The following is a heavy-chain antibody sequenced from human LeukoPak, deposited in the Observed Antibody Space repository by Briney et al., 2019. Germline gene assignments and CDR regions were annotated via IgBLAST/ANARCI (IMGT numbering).Heavy chain of an antibody. V-gene: IGHV3-7*03. CDR1: GFTLSSRW. J-gene: IGHJ4*02. D-gene: IGHD4-23*01. Sequence: PGGSLRLSCVVSGFTLSSRWMMWVRQAPGKGLEWMTNINRDGSEKNYVDSVKGRFTITRDNAENTLYLQMNSLRAEDTAVYYCAPTVVTIPANTLDYWGQGTLVTVSS. CDR2: INRDGSEK. CDR3: APTVVTIPANTLDY.